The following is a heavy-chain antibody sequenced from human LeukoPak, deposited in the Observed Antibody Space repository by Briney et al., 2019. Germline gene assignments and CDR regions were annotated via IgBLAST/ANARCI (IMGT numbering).Heavy chain of an antibody. J-gene: IGHJ5*02. CDR3: ARKYDILTGYGSWFDP. Sequence: ASVKVSCKASGYTLTGYYMHWVRQAPGQGLEWMGWINPNSGDTKYAQKFQGRVIMTRDTSISTAYMELTRLTSDDTAVYYCARKYDILTGYGSWFDPWGQGTLVTVSS. V-gene: IGHV1-2*02. D-gene: IGHD3-9*01. CDR2: INPNSGDT. CDR1: GYTLTGYY.